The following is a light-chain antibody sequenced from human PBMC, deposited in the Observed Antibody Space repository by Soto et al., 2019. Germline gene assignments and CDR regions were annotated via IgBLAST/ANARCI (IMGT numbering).Light chain of an antibody. CDR2: GAS. Sequence: VITQSPATLSVSPGERATLSCRASQSVSTNVAWYQQRPGQPPTLLIYGASTRATGIPARFSGSGSGTEFTLTISGLLSEDFAVYYCQQYNKWPTFGQGTKVDIK. V-gene: IGKV3-15*01. CDR3: QQYNKWPT. J-gene: IGKJ1*01. CDR1: QSVSTN.